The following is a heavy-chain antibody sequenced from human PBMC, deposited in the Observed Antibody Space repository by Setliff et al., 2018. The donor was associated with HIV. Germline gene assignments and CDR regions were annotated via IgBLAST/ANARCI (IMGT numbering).Heavy chain of an antibody. V-gene: IGHV3-7*01. D-gene: IGHD5-18*01. CDR1: GFIFSSYW. CDR3: ARVADGYNSYFDY. J-gene: IGHJ4*02. Sequence: AGGSLRLSCTASGFIFSSYWMSWVRQAPGKGLEWVANIKQGGSEKYYVDSVKGRFTMSRDNAKNSLFLQMHSLRAEDTAVYYCARVADGYNSYFDYWGQGTVVTVSS. CDR2: IKQGGSEK.